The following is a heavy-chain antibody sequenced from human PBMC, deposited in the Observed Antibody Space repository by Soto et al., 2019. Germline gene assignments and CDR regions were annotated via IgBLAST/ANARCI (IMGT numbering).Heavy chain of an antibody. CDR3: AREVEMATVYFDY. D-gene: IGHD4-4*01. Sequence: QLQLQESGSGLVKPSQTLSLTCAVSGGSISSGGYSWSWIRQPPGKGLEWIGYIYHSGSTYYNPSLKSRDTISVDRSKNQFSLKLSSVTAADTAVYYCAREVEMATVYFDYWGQGTLVTVSS. CDR1: GGSISSGGYS. J-gene: IGHJ4*02. CDR2: IYHSGST. V-gene: IGHV4-30-2*01.